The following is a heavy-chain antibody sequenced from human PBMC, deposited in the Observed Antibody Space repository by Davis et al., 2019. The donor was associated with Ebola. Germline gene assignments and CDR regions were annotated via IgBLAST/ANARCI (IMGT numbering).Heavy chain of an antibody. V-gene: IGHV4-34*01. CDR1: GGSFSGYY. Sequence: PSETLSLTCAVYGGSFSGYYWSWIRQPPGKGLEWIGEINHSGSTNYNPSLKSRVTISVDTSKNQFSLKLSSVTAADTAVYYCARSNYDFWSGYYPTNWFDPWGQGTLVTVSS. CDR2: INHSGST. J-gene: IGHJ5*02. D-gene: IGHD3-3*01. CDR3: ARSNYDFWSGYYPTNWFDP.